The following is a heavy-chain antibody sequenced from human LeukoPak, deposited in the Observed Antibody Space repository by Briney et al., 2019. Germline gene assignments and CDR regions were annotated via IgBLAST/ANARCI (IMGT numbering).Heavy chain of an antibody. CDR2: INSDGSST. D-gene: IGHD2-21*02. CDR1: GFTFSYYW. CDR3: ARYEQRPGVTASDP. J-gene: IGHJ5*02. Sequence: GGSLRLSCAASGFTFSYYWMHWVRQAPGEGLVWVSLINSDGSSTSYAASVKGRFAISRDCARNTLYLQMNSLGVEDTAMYYCARYEQRPGVTASDPWSQGTLVTVSS. V-gene: IGHV3-74*01.